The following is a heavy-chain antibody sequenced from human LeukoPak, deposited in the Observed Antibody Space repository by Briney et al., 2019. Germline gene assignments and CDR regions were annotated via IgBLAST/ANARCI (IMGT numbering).Heavy chain of an antibody. V-gene: IGHV1-8*01. J-gene: IGHJ6*01. D-gene: IGHD5-24*01. CDR2: MNPNSGNT. Sequence: ASVKVSCKASGYTFTSYDINWVRQATGQGLEWMGWMNPNSGNTGYAQKFQGRVNTTRNPSISTAYMELRRLRSEDTAVYYCAREKPHRWLQFMGLYYGMDVWGQGTTVTVSS. CDR3: AREKPHRWLQFMGLYYGMDV. CDR1: GYTFTSYD.